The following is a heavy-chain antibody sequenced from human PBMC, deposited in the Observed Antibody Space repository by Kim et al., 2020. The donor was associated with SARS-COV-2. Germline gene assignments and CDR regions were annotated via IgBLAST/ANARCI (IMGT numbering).Heavy chain of an antibody. CDR1: GGSISSYY. CDR2: IYYSGST. Sequence: SETLSLTCTVSGGSISSYYWSWIRQPPGKGLEWIGYIYYSGSTNFNPSLKSRVTISVDTSKNQFSLKLSSVTAADTAVYYCARDLSEVAVAGTGWFDPWG. V-gene: IGHV4-59*13. CDR3: ARDLSEVAVAGTGWFDP. J-gene: IGHJ5*02. D-gene: IGHD6-19*01.